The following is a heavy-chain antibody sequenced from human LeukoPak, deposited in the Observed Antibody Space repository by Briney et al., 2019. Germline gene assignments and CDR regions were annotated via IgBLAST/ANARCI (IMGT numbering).Heavy chain of an antibody. Sequence: HPGEYLRLSCGASVFAFNKFGMHWVRQTPGKGLEWVAFIRYDGTNEFYADSVKGRFTISRDNSKNTLYLQLGSLRVDDTAVYYCARGPMVRGLPGAFNIWGQGTMVTVSS. CDR1: VFAFNKFG. CDR2: IRYDGTNE. V-gene: IGHV3-30*02. D-gene: IGHD3-10*01. CDR3: ARGPMVRGLPGAFNI. J-gene: IGHJ3*02.